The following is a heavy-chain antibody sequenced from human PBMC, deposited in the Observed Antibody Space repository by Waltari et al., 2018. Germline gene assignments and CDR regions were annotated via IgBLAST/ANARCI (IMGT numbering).Heavy chain of an antibody. D-gene: IGHD2-2*02. V-gene: IGHV4-39*07. CDR1: GGSISSSSYY. CDR2: IYYSGST. J-gene: IGHJ6*03. CDR3: ARVPRVVVPAAITVYYYYMDV. Sequence: QLQLQESGPGLVKPSETLSLTCTVSGGSISSSSYYWGWIRQPPGKGLEWIGSIYYSGSTYYNPSLKSRVTISVDTSKNQFSLKLSSVTAADTAVYYCARVPRVVVPAAITVYYYYMDVWGKGTTVTISS.